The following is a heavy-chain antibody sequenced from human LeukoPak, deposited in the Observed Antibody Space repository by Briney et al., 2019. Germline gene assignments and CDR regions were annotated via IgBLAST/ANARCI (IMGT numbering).Heavy chain of an antibody. D-gene: IGHD3-22*01. CDR3: AIQMFNYYARLDY. CDR1: GYTFTSYY. Sequence: GASVKVSCKASGYTFTSYYMHWVRQAPGQGLEWMGIINPSGGSTSYAQKFQGRVTMTRDTSTSTVYMELSRLRSDDTAVYYCAIQMFNYYARLDYWGQGTLVTVSS. J-gene: IGHJ4*02. CDR2: INPSGGST. V-gene: IGHV1-46*01.